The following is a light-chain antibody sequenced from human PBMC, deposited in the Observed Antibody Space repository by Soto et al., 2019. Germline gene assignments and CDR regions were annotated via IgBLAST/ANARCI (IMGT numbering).Light chain of an antibody. V-gene: IGLV2-14*01. Sequence: QSALTQPASVSGSPGQSITISCTGTSSDVGGYHYVSWYQQHPGKAPKLIIYEVSNRPSGVSNRFSGSKSGNTASLTISGLQAEDDADYYCSSYTSRSTLVIFGGGTKLTVL. CDR3: SSYTSRSTLVI. J-gene: IGLJ2*01. CDR2: EVS. CDR1: SSDVGGYHY.